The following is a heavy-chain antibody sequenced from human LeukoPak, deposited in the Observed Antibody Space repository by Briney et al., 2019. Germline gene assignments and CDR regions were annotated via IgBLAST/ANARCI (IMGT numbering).Heavy chain of an antibody. D-gene: IGHD2-2*01. CDR3: ARYMGQIGYQLLYYYYYMDV. Sequence: ASVKVSCKASGYTFTNYGINWVRQAPGQGLEWMGWISAYNGNTDYAQKFQGRVSMTTDTSTSTAYMELRSLRSDDTAVYYRARYMGQIGYQLLYYYYYMDVWGKGTTVTVSS. V-gene: IGHV1-18*01. CDR2: ISAYNGNT. J-gene: IGHJ6*03. CDR1: GYTFTNYG.